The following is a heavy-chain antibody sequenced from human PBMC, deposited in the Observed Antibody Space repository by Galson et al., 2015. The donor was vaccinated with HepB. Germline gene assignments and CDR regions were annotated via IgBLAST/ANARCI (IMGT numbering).Heavy chain of an antibody. CDR3: AKLYCSGGGCYYFDY. V-gene: IGHV3-23*01. CDR2: IRGSGSRT. J-gene: IGHJ4*02. D-gene: IGHD2-15*01. Sequence: SLRLSCAASGFTFSSDAMSWVRQAPGKGLEWVSGIRGSGSRTYYADSVKGRFTISRDYSKNTLYLQINSLRAEDTAVYYCAKLYCSGGGCYYFDYWGQGTLVTVSS. CDR1: GFTFSSDA.